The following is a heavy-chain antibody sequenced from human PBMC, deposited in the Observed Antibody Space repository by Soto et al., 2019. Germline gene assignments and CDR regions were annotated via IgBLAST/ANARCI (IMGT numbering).Heavy chain of an antibody. V-gene: IGHV1-18*01. CDR3: ARARGRYSTSYYYYMDV. J-gene: IGHJ6*03. CDR1: GYTFTSYG. Sequence: ASVKVSCKASGYTFTSYGISWVRQAPGQGLEWMGWIRAYNGNTNYAQKLQGRVTMTTDTSTSTAYMELRSLRSDDTAVYYCARARGRYSTSYYYYMDVWGKGTTVTVSS. D-gene: IGHD2-2*01. CDR2: IRAYNGNT.